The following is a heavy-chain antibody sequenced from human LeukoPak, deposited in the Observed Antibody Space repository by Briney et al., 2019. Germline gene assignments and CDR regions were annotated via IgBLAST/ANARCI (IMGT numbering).Heavy chain of an antibody. Sequence: ASVNVSCKASGYTFTSYGISWVRQAPGQGLEWMGWISAYNGNTNYAQKLQGRVTMTTDTSTSTAYMELRSLRSDDTAVYYCARDRAYYGSGSYSPISLYYYYGMDVWGQGTTVTVSS. CDR3: ARDRAYYGSGSYSPISLYYYYGMDV. J-gene: IGHJ6*02. CDR2: ISAYNGNT. V-gene: IGHV1-18*01. CDR1: GYTFTSYG. D-gene: IGHD3-10*01.